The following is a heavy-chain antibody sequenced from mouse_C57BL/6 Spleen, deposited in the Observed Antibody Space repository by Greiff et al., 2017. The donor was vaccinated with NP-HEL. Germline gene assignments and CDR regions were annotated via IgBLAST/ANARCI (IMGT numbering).Heavy chain of an antibody. D-gene: IGHD1-1*01. CDR2: INPNNGGT. CDR3: ARLVLRDYAMDC. J-gene: IGHJ4*01. CDR1: GYTFTDYN. Sequence: VQLQQSGPELVKPGASVKIPCKASGYTFTDYNMDWVKQSHGKSLEWIGDINPNNGGTIYNQKFKGKATLTVDKASSTAYMELRSLTSEDTAVYYCARLVLRDYAMDCWGQETSVTVSA. V-gene: IGHV1-18*01.